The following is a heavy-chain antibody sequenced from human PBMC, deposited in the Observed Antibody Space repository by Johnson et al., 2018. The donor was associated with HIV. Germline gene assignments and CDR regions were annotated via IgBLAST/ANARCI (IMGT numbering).Heavy chain of an antibody. CDR2: ISYDGSNK. D-gene: IGHD3-10*02. CDR3: ARDFMYAFDI. CDR1: GFTFSSYP. J-gene: IGHJ3*02. Sequence: VQLVESGGGVVQPGRSLRLSCAASGFTFSSYPMHWVRQAPGKGLEWVAVISYDGSNKYYADSVKGRFTISRDNSKNTLYLQMNSLRAEDTAVYYCARDFMYAFDIWGQGTMVTVSS. V-gene: IGHV3-30*04.